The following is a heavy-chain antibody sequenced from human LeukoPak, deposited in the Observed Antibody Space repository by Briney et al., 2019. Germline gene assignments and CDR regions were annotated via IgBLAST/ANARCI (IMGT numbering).Heavy chain of an antibody. CDR3: ARDLVFGSSSSGGYFDY. J-gene: IGHJ4*02. V-gene: IGHV1-18*01. Sequence: GASAKVSCKATGYTFTSYGVSWVRQAPGPGLAWRGWISAYNGNTNYAQKLQGRVTTTTDTSTSTAYRELRSLRSDDTAGYYCARDLVFGSSSSGGYFDYWGQGPVVTVSS. CDR1: GYTFTSYG. CDR2: ISAYNGNT. D-gene: IGHD6-6*01.